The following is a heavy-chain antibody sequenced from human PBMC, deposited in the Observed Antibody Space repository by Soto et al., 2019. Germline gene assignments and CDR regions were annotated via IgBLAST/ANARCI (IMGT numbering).Heavy chain of an antibody. D-gene: IGHD1-26*01. CDR2: ISGSGGST. V-gene: IGHV3-23*01. CDR1: GFTFSSYA. J-gene: IGHJ4*02. Sequence: EVQLLESGGGLVQPGGSLRLSCAASGFTFSSYAMSWVRQAPGKGLEWVSAISGSGGSTYYADSVKGRITISRDNSKNTLYLQMSSLRAEDTAVYYCAKDRVPSGSYHFDYWGQGTLVTVSS. CDR3: AKDRVPSGSYHFDY.